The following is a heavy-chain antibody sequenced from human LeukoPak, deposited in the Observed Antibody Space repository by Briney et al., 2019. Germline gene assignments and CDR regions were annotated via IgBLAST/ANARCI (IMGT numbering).Heavy chain of an antibody. CDR1: GFTFSTYA. D-gene: IGHD6-19*01. V-gene: IGHV3-23*01. J-gene: IGHJ3*01. CDR2: INGSGDGT. CDR3: AKAGYSSGWYE. Sequence: GGPLRLSCAASGFTFSTYAMSWVRQAPGKGLEWVSTINGSGDGTYYAGSVKGRFTISRDSSKNTLYLQMNTLRAEDTAVYYCAKAGYSSGWYEWGHRTLVTVSS.